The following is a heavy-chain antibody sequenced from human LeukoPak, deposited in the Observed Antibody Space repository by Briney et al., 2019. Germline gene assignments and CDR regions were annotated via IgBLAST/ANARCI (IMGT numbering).Heavy chain of an antibody. CDR3: ARDLRFLEWLPDAFDI. D-gene: IGHD3-3*01. Sequence: ASVKVSCKVSGYTLTELSMHWVRQAPGKGLEWMGGFDPEDGETIYAQKFQGRVTMTEDTSTDTAYMELSSLRSEDTAVYYCARDLRFLEWLPDAFDIWGQGTMVTVSS. CDR1: GYTLTELS. J-gene: IGHJ3*02. CDR2: FDPEDGET. V-gene: IGHV1-24*01.